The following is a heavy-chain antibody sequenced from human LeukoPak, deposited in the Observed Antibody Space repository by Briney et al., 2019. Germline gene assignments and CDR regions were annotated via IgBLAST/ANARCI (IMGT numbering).Heavy chain of an antibody. V-gene: IGHV3-48*04. CDR1: GFTFSTYS. D-gene: IGHD6-19*01. CDR3: AREGGAGTAAYDI. CDR2: ISSTSSTI. J-gene: IGHJ3*02. Sequence: GGSLRLSCAASGFTFSTYSMNWVRQTPGKGLEWVSYISSTSSTILYADSVKGRLTISRDNAKNSLYLQMNSLGARDTAVYYCAREGGAGTAAYDIWGQGTMVTVSS.